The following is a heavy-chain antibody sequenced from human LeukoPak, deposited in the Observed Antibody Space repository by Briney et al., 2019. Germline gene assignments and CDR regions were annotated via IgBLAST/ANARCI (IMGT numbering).Heavy chain of an antibody. Sequence: GGSLRLSCAASGFTFSSYAMCWVRQAPGKGLEWVSAISAGGGSTNYADSVKGRFTISRDNSKNTLYLQMNSLRAEDTALYYCTRTRGCSSTSCYADYWGQGTLVTVSS. V-gene: IGHV3-23*01. CDR3: TRTRGCSSTSCYADY. CDR2: ISAGGGST. J-gene: IGHJ4*02. D-gene: IGHD2-2*01. CDR1: GFTFSSYA.